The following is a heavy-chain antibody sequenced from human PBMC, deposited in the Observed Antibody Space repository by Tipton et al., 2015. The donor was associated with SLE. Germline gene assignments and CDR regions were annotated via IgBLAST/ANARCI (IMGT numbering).Heavy chain of an antibody. CDR1: GYTFTSYG. V-gene: IGHV1-18*01. J-gene: IGHJ2*01. Sequence: QLVQSGAEVKKPGASVKVSCKASGYTFTSYGISWVRQAPGQGLEWMGWISTYNGNTNYAQKLQGRVTMTTDTSTSTAYMERRSLRADDTGVYYGGRAGDGDNGYFDLWGGGSGVTVSS. CDR3: GRAGDGDNGYFDL. D-gene: IGHD4-17*01. CDR2: ISTYNGNT.